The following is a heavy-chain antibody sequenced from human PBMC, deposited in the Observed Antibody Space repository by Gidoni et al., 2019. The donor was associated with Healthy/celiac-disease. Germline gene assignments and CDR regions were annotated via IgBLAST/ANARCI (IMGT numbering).Heavy chain of an antibody. J-gene: IGHJ6*02. CDR1: GYTFTGYY. CDR3: ATPATVATITDGGYYYYYGMDV. V-gene: IGHV1-2*06. Sequence: QVQLVQSGAEVKKPGASVKVSCKASGYTFTGYYMHWVRQAPGQGLEWRGRINPNSGGTNYAQKFQGRVTMTRDTSISTADMELSRLRSDDTAGDYCATPATVATITDGGYYYYYGMDVWGQGTTVTVSS. CDR2: INPNSGGT. D-gene: IGHD5-12*01.